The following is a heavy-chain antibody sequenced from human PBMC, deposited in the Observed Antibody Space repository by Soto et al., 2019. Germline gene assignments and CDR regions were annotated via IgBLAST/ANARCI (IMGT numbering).Heavy chain of an antibody. J-gene: IGHJ4*02. CDR3: ARDYFLSTGSGTFDY. CDR1: GGTFSSYA. CDR2: IIPIFGTA. V-gene: IGHV1-69*13. D-gene: IGHD1-7*01. Sequence: PSVKVSCKASGGTFSSYAISWVRQAPGQGLEWMGGIIPIFGTANYAQKFQGRVTITADESTSTAYMEVRSLRSDDTAVYYCARDYFLSTGSGTFDYWGQGTLVTVSS.